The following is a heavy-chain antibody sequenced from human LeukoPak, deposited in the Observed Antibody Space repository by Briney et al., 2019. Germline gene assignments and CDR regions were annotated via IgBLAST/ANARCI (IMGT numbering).Heavy chain of an antibody. CDR3: AKAVPKTIFGVAIGYYFDY. D-gene: IGHD3-3*01. CDR2: ISGSDGGT. J-gene: IGHJ4*02. V-gene: IGHV3-23*01. Sequence: ETLSLTRTVSGGSISGYYWSWVRQAPGKGLEWVSGISGSDGGTNYADSVKGRFTISRDTSKNTLFLQMSSLKAEDTAVYYCAKAVPKTIFGVAIGYYFDYWGQGALVTVSS. CDR1: GGSISGYY.